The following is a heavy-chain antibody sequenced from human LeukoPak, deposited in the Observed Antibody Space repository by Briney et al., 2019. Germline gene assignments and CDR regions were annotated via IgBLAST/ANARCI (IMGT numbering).Heavy chain of an antibody. CDR2: ISYDGSNK. CDR1: GFTFSSYA. V-gene: IGHV3-30*01. Sequence: PGGSLRLSCAASGFTFSSYAMHWVRQAPGKGLEWVAVISYDGSNKYYADSVKGRFTISRDNSKNTLYLQMNSLRAEDTAVYYCARGQNWDYYVSSGYYNWFDPWGQGTLVTVSS. J-gene: IGHJ5*02. CDR3: ARGQNWDYYVSSGYYNWFDP. D-gene: IGHD3-22*01.